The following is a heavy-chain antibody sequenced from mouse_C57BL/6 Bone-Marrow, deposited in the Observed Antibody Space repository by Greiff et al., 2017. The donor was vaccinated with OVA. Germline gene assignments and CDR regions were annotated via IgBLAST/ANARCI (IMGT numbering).Heavy chain of an antibody. Sequence: VQLQQPGAELVRPGTSVKLSCKASGYTFTSYWMHWVKQRPGQGLEWIGVIDPSDSYTNYNQKFKGKATLTVDTSSSTAYMQLSSLTSEDSAVYYCARMAYDGYMRGNYAMDYWGQGTSVTVSS. D-gene: IGHD2-3*01. CDR1: GYTFTSYW. V-gene: IGHV1-59*01. CDR2: IDPSDSYT. J-gene: IGHJ4*01. CDR3: ARMAYDGYMRGNYAMDY.